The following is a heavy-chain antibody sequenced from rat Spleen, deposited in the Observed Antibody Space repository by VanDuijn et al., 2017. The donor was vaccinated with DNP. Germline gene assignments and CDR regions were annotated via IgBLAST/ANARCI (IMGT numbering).Heavy chain of an antibody. CDR2: ISTSGGST. J-gene: IGHJ2*01. CDR1: GFTFSNYG. Sequence: EVQLVESGGGLVQPGRSLKLSCAASGFTFSNYGMAWVRQAPKKGLEWVATISTSGGSTYYRDSVKGRFTISRDNAKSTLYLQMDSLRSEDTATYYCTHAAGGDYWGQGVMVTVSS. D-gene: IGHD1-2*01. V-gene: IGHV5-27*01. CDR3: THAAGGDY.